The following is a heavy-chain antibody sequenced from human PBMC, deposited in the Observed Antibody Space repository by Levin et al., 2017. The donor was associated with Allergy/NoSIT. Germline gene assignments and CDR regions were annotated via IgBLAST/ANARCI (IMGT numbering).Heavy chain of an antibody. CDR1: GFSLSTSGVT. CDR3: AHTTGYNGWYGWLGY. D-gene: IGHD3-9*01. J-gene: IGHJ4*02. V-gene: IGHV2-5*05. Sequence: SGPTLVKPTQTLTLTCTFSGFSLSTSGVTVGWIRQPPGKALEWLALIYWDDDKRYGPSLKSRLTITKDTSKNQVVLTMLNMDPVDTATYYCAHTTGYNGWYGWLGYWGQGTLVTVSS. CDR2: IYWDDDK.